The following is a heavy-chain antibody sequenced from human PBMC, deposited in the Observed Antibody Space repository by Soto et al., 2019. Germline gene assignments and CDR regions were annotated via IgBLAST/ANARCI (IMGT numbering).Heavy chain of an antibody. J-gene: IGHJ4*02. CDR1: GFTFSSYG. CDR2: IWYDGSNK. Sequence: QAGGSLRLSCAASGFTFSSYGMHWVRQAPGKGLEWVAVIWYDGSNKYYADSVKGRFTISRDNSKNTLYLQMNSLRAEDTAVYYCARETIAAARVFDYWGQGTLDPVSS. V-gene: IGHV3-33*01. CDR3: ARETIAAARVFDY. D-gene: IGHD6-13*01.